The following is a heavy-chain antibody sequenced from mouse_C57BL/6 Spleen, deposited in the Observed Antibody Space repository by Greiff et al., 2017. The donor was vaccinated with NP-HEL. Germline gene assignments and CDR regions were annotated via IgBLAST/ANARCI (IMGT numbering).Heavy chain of an antibody. Sequence: QVQLQQPGAELVMPGASVKLSCKASGYTFTSYWMHWVKQRPGQGLEWIGEIDPSDSYTNYNQKFKGKSTLPVDKSSSTAYMQLSSLTSEDSAVYYCARSGNYYGSSYFDYWGQGTTLTVSS. J-gene: IGHJ2*01. CDR1: GYTFTSYW. CDR3: ARSGNYYGSSYFDY. V-gene: IGHV1-69*01. D-gene: IGHD1-1*01. CDR2: IDPSDSYT.